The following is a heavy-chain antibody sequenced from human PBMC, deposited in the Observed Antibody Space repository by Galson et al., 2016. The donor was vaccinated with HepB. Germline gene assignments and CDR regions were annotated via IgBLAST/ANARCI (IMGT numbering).Heavy chain of an antibody. V-gene: IGHV1-18*01. J-gene: IGHJ6*03. CDR1: GYTFTGYG. Sequence: SVKVSCKASGYTFTGYGISWVRQAPGQGLEWMGWISAYNGNTNYAQKLQGRVTITRDTSASTAYMELSSLRSEDTAVYYCARQDYDFWSAIKYYYYYYMDVWGTGTTVTVSS. D-gene: IGHD3-3*01. CDR3: ARQDYDFWSAIKYYYYYYMDV. CDR2: ISAYNGNT.